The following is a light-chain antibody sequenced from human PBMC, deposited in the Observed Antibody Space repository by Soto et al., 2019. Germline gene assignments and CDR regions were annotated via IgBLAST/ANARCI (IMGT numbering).Light chain of an antibody. CDR1: QSVGYH. Sequence: EIVLTQSPGTLSLSPGERATLSCRASQSVGYHLAWYQQKPGQAPRLLIYDASNRATGIPARFSGSGSGTDFTLTISRLEPEDFAVYYCQQYGSSPPLTFGGGTKVDIK. CDR3: QQYGSSPPLT. V-gene: IGKV3-20*01. CDR2: DAS. J-gene: IGKJ4*01.